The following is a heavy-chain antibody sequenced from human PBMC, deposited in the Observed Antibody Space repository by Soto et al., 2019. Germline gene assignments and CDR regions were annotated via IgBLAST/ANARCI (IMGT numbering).Heavy chain of an antibody. Sequence: QVKLLQSGAEVKKPGTSVKVSCKASGYTFATYGIGWVRQAPGQGLEWMGWMTPHNGDTNYAQKLQGRVTMTAEISTSSAYMDVRSLRSDDTAVYYCACLSPCNSDMCDTRPLEHWGQGTLVTVSS. J-gene: IGHJ1*01. V-gene: IGHV1-18*01. D-gene: IGHD1-26*01. CDR2: MTPHNGDT. CDR1: GYTFATYG. CDR3: ACLSPCNSDMCDTRPLEH.